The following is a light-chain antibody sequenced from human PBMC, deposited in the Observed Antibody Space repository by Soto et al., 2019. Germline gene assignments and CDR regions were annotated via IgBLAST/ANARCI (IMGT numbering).Light chain of an antibody. CDR1: SSDVGSYDV. Sequence: QSALTQPASVSGSPGQSITISCTGTSSDVGSYDVVSWYQQLPGGPPKLIIFKVNERPSGISNRFSGSKSGNTASLTISGLQDEDEADYYCSYAGYSRLLFGGGTKVTVL. CDR2: KVN. J-gene: IGLJ3*02. V-gene: IGLV2-23*02. CDR3: CSYAGYSRLL.